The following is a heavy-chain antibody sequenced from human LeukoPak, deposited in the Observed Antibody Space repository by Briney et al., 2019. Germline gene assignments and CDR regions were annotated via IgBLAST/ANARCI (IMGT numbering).Heavy chain of an antibody. J-gene: IGHJ3*02. CDR1: GYTFTSYG. CDR3: ARDCSSTSCYGAFDI. D-gene: IGHD2-2*01. Sequence: ASVKVSCKASGYTFTSYGIGWVRQAPGQGLEWMGWISAYNGNTNYAQKLQGRVTMTTDTSTSTAYMELRSLRSDDTAVYYCARDCSSTSCYGAFDIWGQGTMVTVSS. CDR2: ISAYNGNT. V-gene: IGHV1-18*01.